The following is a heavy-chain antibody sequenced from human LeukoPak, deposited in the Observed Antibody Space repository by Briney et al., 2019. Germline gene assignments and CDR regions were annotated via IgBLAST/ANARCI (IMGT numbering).Heavy chain of an antibody. CDR1: GFTFDDHA. D-gene: IGHD3-9*01. V-gene: IGHV3-9*01. J-gene: IGHJ6*02. CDR3: AKDVRYFDWLWMGMDV. CDR2: ISWNSGSI. Sequence: GGSLRLSCAASGFTFDDHAMHWVRQAPGKGLEWVSGISWNSGSIGYADSVKGRFTISRDNAKNSLYLQMNSLRAEDTALYYCAKDVRYFDWLWMGMDVWGQGTTVTVSS.